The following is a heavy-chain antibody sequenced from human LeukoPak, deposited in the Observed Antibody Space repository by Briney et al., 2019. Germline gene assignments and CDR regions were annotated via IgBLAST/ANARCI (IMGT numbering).Heavy chain of an antibody. CDR2: IYYSGST. CDR3: ARQVSDTIFGVINWFDP. Sequence: PSEILSLTCTVSGGSISSSSYYWGWIRQPPGKGLEWIGSIYYSGSTYYNPSLKSRVTISVDTSKNQFSLKLSSVTAADTAVYYCARQVSDTIFGVINWFDPWGQGTLVTVSS. V-gene: IGHV4-39*01. J-gene: IGHJ5*02. CDR1: GGSISSSSYY. D-gene: IGHD3-3*01.